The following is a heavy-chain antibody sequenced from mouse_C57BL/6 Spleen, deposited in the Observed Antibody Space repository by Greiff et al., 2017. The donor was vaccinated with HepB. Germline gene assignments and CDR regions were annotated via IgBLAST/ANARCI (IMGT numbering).Heavy chain of an antibody. CDR1: GFTFSDYG. CDR3: AKGGGGSMDY. Sequence: EVMLVESGGGLVKPGGSLKLSCAASGFTFSDYGMHWVRQAPEKGLEWVAYISSGSSTIYYADTVKGRFTISRDNAKNNLFLQMTSLRSEDTAMYYCAKGGGGSMDYWGQGTSVTVSS. V-gene: IGHV5-17*01. CDR2: ISSGSSTI. J-gene: IGHJ4*01.